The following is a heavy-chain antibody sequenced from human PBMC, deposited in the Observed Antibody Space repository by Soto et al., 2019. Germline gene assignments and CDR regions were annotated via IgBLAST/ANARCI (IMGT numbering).Heavy chain of an antibody. D-gene: IGHD3-22*01. Sequence: PSETLSLTCTVSGDAISSYFWSWIRQPAGKGLEWIGRVHTSGSTTYNPSLKSRVTMSVDTSKSQFSLTLSAVTAADTAMYYCSTRAYDTNGYYRFDPWGQGTLVTVSS. CDR3: STRAYDTNGYYRFDP. V-gene: IGHV4-4*07. CDR1: GDAISSYF. CDR2: VHTSGST. J-gene: IGHJ5*01.